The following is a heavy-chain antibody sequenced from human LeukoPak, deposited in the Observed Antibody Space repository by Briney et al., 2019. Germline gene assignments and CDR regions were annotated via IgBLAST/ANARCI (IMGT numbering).Heavy chain of an antibody. CDR2: IYYSGST. D-gene: IGHD3-3*01. Sequence: PSETLSLTCTVSGGSISSSSYYWGWIRQPPGKGLEWIGSIYYSGSTYYNPSLKSRVTISVDTSKNQFSLKLSSVTAADTAVYYCARHGKLYDFWSGYFPFFDYWGQGTLVTVSS. J-gene: IGHJ4*02. V-gene: IGHV4-39*01. CDR3: ARHGKLYDFWSGYFPFFDY. CDR1: GGSISSSSYY.